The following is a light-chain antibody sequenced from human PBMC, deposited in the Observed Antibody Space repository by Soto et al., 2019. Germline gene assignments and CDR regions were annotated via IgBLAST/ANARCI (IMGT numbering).Light chain of an antibody. Sequence: DIQMTQSPSTLSAFVGDRVTFTCRASQSINNWLAWYQQRPGTAPKILIYDASTLESGVPSRFSGSGSGTEFSLTISRLQPEDFATYYCQQYDTNPKTFGQGTNVDIK. V-gene: IGKV1-5*01. CDR2: DAS. J-gene: IGKJ1*01. CDR1: QSINNW. CDR3: QQYDTNPKT.